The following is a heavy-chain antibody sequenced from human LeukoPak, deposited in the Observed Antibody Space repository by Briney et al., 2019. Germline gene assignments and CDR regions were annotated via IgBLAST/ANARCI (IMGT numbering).Heavy chain of an antibody. CDR2: VRTTGST. CDR3: ARGYTYGHGAMFDY. CDR1: GGSISGDSYY. J-gene: IGHJ4*02. D-gene: IGHD5-18*01. V-gene: IGHV4-61*02. Sequence: SETLSLTCTVSGGSISGDSYYWTWIRQPAGKGLEWIGRVRTTGSTDFNPSLKSRVSIPLDTSKNQFSLKLSSVTAADTAVYYCARGYTYGHGAMFDYWGQGTLVTVSP.